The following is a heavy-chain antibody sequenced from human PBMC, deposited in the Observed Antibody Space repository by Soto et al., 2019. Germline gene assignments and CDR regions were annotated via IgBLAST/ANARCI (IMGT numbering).Heavy chain of an antibody. Sequence: GLTLRLFCAACGCTLCSYASSRVRQTQGQRLEFFSVIAGSGGSTYYADSVKGRFNISRDNSKNTLYLQMNSLRAEDTAVYYCAKVYLGYCSSTSCYVYYFDYWGQGTLVTVSS. CDR2: IAGSGGST. J-gene: IGHJ4*02. CDR1: GCTLCSYA. CDR3: AKVYLGYCSSTSCYVYYFDY. D-gene: IGHD2-2*01. V-gene: IGHV3-23*01.